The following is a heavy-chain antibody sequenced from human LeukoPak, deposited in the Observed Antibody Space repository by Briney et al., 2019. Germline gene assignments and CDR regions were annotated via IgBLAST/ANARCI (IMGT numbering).Heavy chain of an antibody. D-gene: IGHD3-10*01. Sequence: PGGSLRLSCAASGFTFCSYEMNWVRQAPGMGLEWGSYISSSGSTIYYADSVKGRFTITRDNAKNSLYLQRKSLRAEDTAVYYCARWFGEFPFDYWGQGTLVTVSS. V-gene: IGHV3-48*03. CDR2: ISSSGSTI. CDR3: ARWFGEFPFDY. CDR1: GFTFCSYE. J-gene: IGHJ4*02.